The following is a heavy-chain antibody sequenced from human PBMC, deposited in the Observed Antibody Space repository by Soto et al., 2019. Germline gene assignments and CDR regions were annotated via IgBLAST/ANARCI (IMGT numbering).Heavy chain of an antibody. D-gene: IGHD6-13*01. CDR1: GFTFSNAW. Sequence: GGSLRLSCAASGFTFSNAWMSWVRQAPGKGLEWVAVIWYDGSNKYYADSVKGRFTISRDNSKNTLYLQMNSLRAEDTAVYYCASDRLVIAAAGPGYYFDYWGPGTLATVSS. J-gene: IGHJ4*02. CDR2: IWYDGSNK. CDR3: ASDRLVIAAAGPGYYFDY. V-gene: IGHV3-33*08.